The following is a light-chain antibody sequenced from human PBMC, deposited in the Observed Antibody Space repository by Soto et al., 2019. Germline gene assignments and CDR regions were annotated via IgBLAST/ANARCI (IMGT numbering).Light chain of an antibody. CDR2: DVS. J-gene: IGLJ1*01. CDR1: SSDVGGYNY. CDR3: YSYAGISHV. V-gene: IGLV2-11*01. Sequence: QSVLTQPRSVSGSPGQSVTISCTGTSSDVGGYNYVSWYQQHPGKAPKLMIYDVSKRPSGVPDRFSGSKSGNTASLTISGLQAEDEAAYYCYSYAGISHVFGTGTKVTVL.